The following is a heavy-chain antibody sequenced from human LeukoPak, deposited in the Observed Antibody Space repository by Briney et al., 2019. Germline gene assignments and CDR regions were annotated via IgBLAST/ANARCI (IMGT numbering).Heavy chain of an antibody. Sequence: SETLSLTCTVAGGSISSYYWNWIRQAPGKGLEWIGYVYYSGSTNYNPSLNSRLTRSVDTSKSQFSLKLSSVTAADTAVYYCASAPYHYDNLFDHWGQGILVTVSS. J-gene: IGHJ4*02. CDR3: ASAPYHYDNLFDH. CDR1: GGSISSYY. D-gene: IGHD3-22*01. V-gene: IGHV4-59*01. CDR2: VYYSGST.